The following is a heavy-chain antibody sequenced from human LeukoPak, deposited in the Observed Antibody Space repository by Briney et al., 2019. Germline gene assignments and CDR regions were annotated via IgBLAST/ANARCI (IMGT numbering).Heavy chain of an antibody. CDR3: ARVQRGRGY. Sequence: SGTLSLTCAVSGGSVSSTNWWGWVRQPPGKGLEWIGEIYHSGTTTYNPSLKSRVTISVDTSKNQFSLKLSSVTAADTAVYYCARVQRGRGYWGQGTLVTVSS. J-gene: IGHJ4*02. V-gene: IGHV4-4*02. CDR1: GGSVSSTNW. CDR2: IYHSGTT.